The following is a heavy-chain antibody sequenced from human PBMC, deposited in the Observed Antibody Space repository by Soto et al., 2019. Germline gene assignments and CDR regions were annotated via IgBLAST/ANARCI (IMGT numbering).Heavy chain of an antibody. CDR3: ARDALVRDYGDY. J-gene: IGHJ4*02. D-gene: IGHD6-6*01. CDR2: IYYSGST. V-gene: IGHV4-61*01. Sequence: QVQLQESGPGLVKPSETLSLTCTVSGGSVSSGSYYWSWIRQPPGKGLEWIGYIYYSGSTNYNPSLMSRVTISVDTSKNQFSLKLSSVTAADTAVYYCARDALVRDYGDYWGQGTLVTVSS. CDR1: GGSVSSGSYY.